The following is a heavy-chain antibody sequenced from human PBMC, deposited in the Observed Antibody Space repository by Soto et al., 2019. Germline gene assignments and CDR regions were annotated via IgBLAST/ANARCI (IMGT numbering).Heavy chain of an antibody. D-gene: IGHD3-9*01. V-gene: IGHV1-46*01. CDR1: GYTFTSYN. CDR3: ARAGYESLPHYDYGMDV. CDR2: INPSGGST. J-gene: IGHJ6*02. Sequence: ASVKVSCKASGYTFTSYNMHWVRQAPGEGLEWMGIINPSGGSTSYAQKFQGRVTMTRDTSTSTVYMELSTLRSEDTAVYYCARAGYESLPHYDYGMDVWGQGTTVTVSS.